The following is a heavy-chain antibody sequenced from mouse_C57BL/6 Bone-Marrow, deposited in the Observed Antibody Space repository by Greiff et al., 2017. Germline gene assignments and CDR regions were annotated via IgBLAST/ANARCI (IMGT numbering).Heavy chain of an antibody. CDR1: GYAFSSSW. CDR3: ARVGYDAWFAY. J-gene: IGHJ3*01. D-gene: IGHD2-2*01. V-gene: IGHV1-82*01. Sequence: VKLQESGPELVKPGASVKISCKASGYAFSSSWMTWVKQRPGQGLEWIGRIYPGDGDTNYNGKFKGKATLTVDKSSSTAYMQLSSLTSEDSAVYFCARVGYDAWFAYWGQGTLVTVSA. CDR2: IYPGDGDT.